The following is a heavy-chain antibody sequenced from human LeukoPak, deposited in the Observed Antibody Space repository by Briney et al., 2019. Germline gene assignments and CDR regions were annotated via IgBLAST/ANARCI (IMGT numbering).Heavy chain of an antibody. CDR3: ASGGWYSRDY. J-gene: IGHJ4*02. D-gene: IGHD6-19*01. CDR1: GGSISSYY. CDR2: IYYSGST. V-gene: IGHV4-59*01. Sequence: SETLSLTCTVSGGSISSYYWSWIRQPPGKGLEWIGYIYYSGSTNYNPSLKSRVTISVDTSKNQFSLKLSSVTAADTAVYYCASGGWYSRDYWGQGTLVTVSS.